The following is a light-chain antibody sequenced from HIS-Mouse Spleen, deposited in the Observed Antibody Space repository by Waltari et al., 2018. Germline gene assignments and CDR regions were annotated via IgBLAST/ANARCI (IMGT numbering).Light chain of an antibody. CDR1: SSDVGGYNY. CDR3: SSYTSSSTVV. CDR2: EVS. V-gene: IGLV2-14*01. J-gene: IGLJ2*01. Sequence: QSALTQPASVSGSPGQSITISCTGTSSDVGGYNYVSWYQQHPGKAHKLMIYEVSNRPSGVSNRFSGSTSGNTASLTISGLQAEDEADYYCSSYTSSSTVVFGGGTKLTVL.